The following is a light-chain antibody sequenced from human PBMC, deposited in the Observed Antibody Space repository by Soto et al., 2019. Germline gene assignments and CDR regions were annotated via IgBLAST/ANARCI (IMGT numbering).Light chain of an antibody. CDR2: RTS. CDR1: QSISTTY. J-gene: IGKJ3*01. Sequence: EVVLTQYPGTLSLSPGERATLSCRTSQSISTTYLAWYQQKPGQAPRLLMSRTSRRATGIPDRFSGSGSGTDFTLSIRRLEPEDFAVYYCQHYGDSAPFTFGPGTKVDVK. CDR3: QHYGDSAPFT. V-gene: IGKV3-20*01.